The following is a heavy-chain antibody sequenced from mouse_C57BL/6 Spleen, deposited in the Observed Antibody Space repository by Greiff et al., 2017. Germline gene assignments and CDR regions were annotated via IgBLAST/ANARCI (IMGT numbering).Heavy chain of an antibody. D-gene: IGHD1-1*01. CDR1: GYTFTSYT. V-gene: IGHV1-4*01. J-gene: IGHJ4*01. CDR2: INPSSGYT. CDR3: ARTVVDAMDY. Sequence: VQLQQSGAELARPGASVKMSCKASGYTFTSYTMPWVKQRPGQGLEWIGYINPSSGYTKYNQKFKDKATLTADKSSSTAYMQLSSLTSEDSAVYYCARTVVDAMDYWGQGTSVTVSS.